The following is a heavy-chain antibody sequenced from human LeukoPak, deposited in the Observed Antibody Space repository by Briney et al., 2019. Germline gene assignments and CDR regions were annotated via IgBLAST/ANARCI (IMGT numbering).Heavy chain of an antibody. CDR1: GFTLNIFN. CDR3: ARGHYDVLAASYKWTPDY. D-gene: IGHD3-9*01. CDR2: ITSGGDYI. Sequence: GGSLRLFRAASGFTLNIFNMNYLRPAPGKGREEVASITSGGDYIYYADSVKGRFTTSRDNAKNSLSLQLNSLRVEDTAVYYCARGHYDVLAASYKWTPDYWGQGTLVTVSS. V-gene: IGHV3-21*01. J-gene: IGHJ4*02.